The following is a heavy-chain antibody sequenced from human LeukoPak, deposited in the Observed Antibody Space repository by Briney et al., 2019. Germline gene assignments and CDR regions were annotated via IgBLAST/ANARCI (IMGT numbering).Heavy chain of an antibody. D-gene: IGHD1-1*01. CDR1: GLTFSNYW. CDR2: VNEDGSAK. J-gene: IGHJ4*02. V-gene: IGHV3-7*01. CDR3: ARDYWRSIDH. Sequence: GGPLRFPCEVSGLTFSNYWMFWVRQAPGKGLESVAIVNEDGSAKYYLDSVKGRFTISRDNARNSLYLEMNSLRAEDTAVYYCARDYWRSIDHWGQGTLVTVSS.